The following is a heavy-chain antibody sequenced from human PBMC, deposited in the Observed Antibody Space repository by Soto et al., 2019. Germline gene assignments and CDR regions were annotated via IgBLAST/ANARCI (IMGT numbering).Heavy chain of an antibody. D-gene: IGHD1-26*01. Sequence: QVQQVQSGAEVRNPGASVKVSCKASGYTFTSYGLTWVRQAPGQGLEWMGWISAHNGNTNYAQKLQGRVTMTTDTSTSTAYMELRSLRSDDTAVYYCASSREGGSGRYFDYRGQGTLVTVSS. V-gene: IGHV1-18*01. CDR2: ISAHNGNT. CDR1: GYTFTSYG. J-gene: IGHJ4*02. CDR3: ASSREGGSGRYFDY.